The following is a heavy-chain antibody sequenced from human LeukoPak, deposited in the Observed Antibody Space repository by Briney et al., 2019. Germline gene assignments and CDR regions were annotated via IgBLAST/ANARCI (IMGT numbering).Heavy chain of an antibody. CDR2: FSWNSGRI. V-gene: IGHV3-9*01. D-gene: IGHD5-18*01. CDR3: AKAQGYSYAYNWFDP. J-gene: IGHJ5*02. CDR1: GFTFDDYA. Sequence: GRSLRLSCADPGFTFDDYAMHWVRQAPGKGLEWGSGFSWNSGRIGYADTVKGRFTISRDNAKNSLYLQMNSLRAEDTALYYCAKAQGYSYAYNWFDPWGQGTLVTVSS.